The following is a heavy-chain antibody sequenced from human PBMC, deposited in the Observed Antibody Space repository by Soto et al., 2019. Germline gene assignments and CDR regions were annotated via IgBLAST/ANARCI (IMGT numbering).Heavy chain of an antibody. V-gene: IGHV3-30*18. D-gene: IGHD2-2*01. CDR1: GFIFSSFD. J-gene: IGHJ6*02. CDR3: AKGTRVGWIPAQDAMDV. CDR2: ISYDGSNE. Sequence: QVQLVESGGGVVQPGRSLRLSCAASGFIFSSFDMHWVRQAPGKGLEWVAVISYDGSNEYYADSVKGRFTISRDNSKDTVYVEMTGLRAADTAVYYCAKGTRVGWIPAQDAMDVWGQGTTVTVSS.